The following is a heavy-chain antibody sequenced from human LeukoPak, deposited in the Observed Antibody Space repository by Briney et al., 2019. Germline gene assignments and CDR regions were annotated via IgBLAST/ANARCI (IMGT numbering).Heavy chain of an antibody. J-gene: IGHJ4*02. CDR3: ARDLSYPLSYFDY. V-gene: IGHV4-4*07. CDR2: LYTSGST. CDR1: GGSISSYS. Sequence: SETLSLTCTVSGGSISSYSWSWIRQPAGKGLEWIGRLYTSGSTNYNPSVTSRVTMSLDTSKNQFSLKMKYVTAADTAVYYCARDLSYPLSYFDYWGQGTLVTVSS. D-gene: IGHD2-2*01.